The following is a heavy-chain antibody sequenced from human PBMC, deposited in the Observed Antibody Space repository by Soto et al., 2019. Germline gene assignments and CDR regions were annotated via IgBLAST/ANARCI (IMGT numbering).Heavy chain of an antibody. Sequence: QVQLVQSGAEVKKPGSSVKVSCKASGGTFSSYAISWVRQAPGQGLEWMGGIIPIFGTANYAQKFQGRVTITADESTSKAYMELSSLRSEDTAVYYCARSSVGATEFYYYYGMDVWGQGTTVTVSS. CDR1: GGTFSSYA. CDR2: IIPIFGTA. V-gene: IGHV1-69*12. J-gene: IGHJ6*02. D-gene: IGHD1-26*01. CDR3: ARSSVGATEFYYYYGMDV.